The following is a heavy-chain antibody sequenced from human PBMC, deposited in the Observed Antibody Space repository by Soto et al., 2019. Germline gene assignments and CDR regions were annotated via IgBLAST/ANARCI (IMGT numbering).Heavy chain of an antibody. Sequence: QVQLVQSGAEVKKPGASVKVSCKASGYTFTSYGISWVRQAPGQVLEWMGWISAYNGNTNYAQKLQGRVTMTTDTSTRTAYMELRSLRSDDTAVYYCARDLGYCSGGSCSPCPSWGQGTLVTVSS. CDR3: ARDLGYCSGGSCSPCPS. J-gene: IGHJ5*02. D-gene: IGHD2-15*01. CDR1: GYTFTSYG. V-gene: IGHV1-18*04. CDR2: ISAYNGNT.